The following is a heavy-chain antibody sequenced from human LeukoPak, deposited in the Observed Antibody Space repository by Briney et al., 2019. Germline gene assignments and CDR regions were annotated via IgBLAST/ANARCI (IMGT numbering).Heavy chain of an antibody. CDR1: GFTVSSNY. V-gene: IGHV3-66*02. J-gene: IGHJ6*02. CDR3: AKPLYQYYYYYYGMDV. CDR2: IYSGGST. Sequence: GGSLRLSCAASGFTVSSNYMSWVRQAPGKGLEWVSVIYSGGSTYYADSVKGRFTISRDNSKNTLYLQMNSLRAEDTAVYYCAKPLYQYYYYYYGMDVWGQGTTVTVSS. D-gene: IGHD2-2*01.